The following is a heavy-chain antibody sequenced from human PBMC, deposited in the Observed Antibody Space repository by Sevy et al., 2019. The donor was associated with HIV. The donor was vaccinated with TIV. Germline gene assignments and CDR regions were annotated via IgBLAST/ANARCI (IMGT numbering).Heavy chain of an antibody. CDR2: ISTSSTFI. V-gene: IGHV3-21*01. J-gene: IGHJ4*02. D-gene: IGHD6-13*01. Sequence: GGSLRLSCAASGFTFGSYGMNWVRQAPGKGLEWVSSISTSSTFIYYADSVMGRFTISRDNAKKLLYLQMNSLRAEDTAVYYCARDLSSSWQSDYWGQGTLVTVSS. CDR1: GFTFGSYG. CDR3: ARDLSSSWQSDY.